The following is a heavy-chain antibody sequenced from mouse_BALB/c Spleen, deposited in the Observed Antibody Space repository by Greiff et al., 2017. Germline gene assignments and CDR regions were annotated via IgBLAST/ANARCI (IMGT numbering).Heavy chain of an antibody. CDR2: ISSGSSTI. V-gene: IGHV5-17*02. CDR3: ARGWLSSYAMDY. CDR1: GFTFSSFG. Sequence: EVQGVESGGGLVQPGGSRKLSCAASGFTFSSFGMHWVRQAPEKGLEWVAYISSGSSTIYYADTVKGRFTISRDNPKNTLFLQMTSLRSEDTAMYYCARGWLSSYAMDYWGQGTSVTVSS. J-gene: IGHJ4*01. D-gene: IGHD3-3*01.